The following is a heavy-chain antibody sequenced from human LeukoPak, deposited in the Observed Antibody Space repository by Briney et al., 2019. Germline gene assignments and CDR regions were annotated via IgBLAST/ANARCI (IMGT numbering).Heavy chain of an antibody. CDR2: IGTAGDT. Sequence: PGGSLRLSCAASGFTFSSYDMHWVRQATGKGLEWVSAIGTAGDTYYPGSVKGRFTISRENAKNSLYLQMNSLRAEDTAVYYCAAEGVVGADNYDAFDIWGQGTMVTVSS. J-gene: IGHJ3*02. D-gene: IGHD1-26*01. CDR1: GFTFSSYD. V-gene: IGHV3-13*01. CDR3: AAEGVVGADNYDAFDI.